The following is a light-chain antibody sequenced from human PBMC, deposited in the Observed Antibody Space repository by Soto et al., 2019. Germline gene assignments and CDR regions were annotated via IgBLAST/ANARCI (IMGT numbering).Light chain of an antibody. CDR2: GAS. CDR3: HPYNNWRPYT. Sequence: EIVMTQSPVTLSVSPGERATLSCRASQSVSSNLAWYQQKPGQAPRLLIYGASTRATGIPARFSGSGSGTAFTLTISSLQSEDFAVYYCHPYNNWRPYTFGQGTKLEIK. J-gene: IGKJ2*01. V-gene: IGKV3-15*01. CDR1: QSVSSN.